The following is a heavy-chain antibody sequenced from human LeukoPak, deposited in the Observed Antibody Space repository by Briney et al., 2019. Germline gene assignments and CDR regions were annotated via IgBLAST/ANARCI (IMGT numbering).Heavy chain of an antibody. CDR1: GGSVSSSIYH. CDR3: VRGHGGY. J-gene: IGHJ4*02. V-gene: IGHV4-61*01. CDR2: TYNGGST. Sequence: PSGTLSLTCTVSGGSVSSSIYHWFWIRQPPGKGLEWIGFTYNGGSTYYNPSLKSRVTISVDMAKNQFSLKVMSVTAADTAVYYCVRGHGGYWGQGTLVTVSS.